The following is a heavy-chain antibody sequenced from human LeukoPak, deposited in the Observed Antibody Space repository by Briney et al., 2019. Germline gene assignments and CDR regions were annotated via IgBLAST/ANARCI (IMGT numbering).Heavy chain of an antibody. CDR1: GGTFSSYA. J-gene: IGHJ5*02. V-gene: IGHV1-69*13. D-gene: IGHD3-3*01. CDR3: ARGAFWSGYTPNWFDP. Sequence: ASVKVSCKASGGTFSSYAISWLRQAPGQGLEWMGGIIPIFGTANYAQRFQGRVTITADESTSTAYMELSSLRSEDTAVYYCARGAFWSGYTPNWFDPWGQGTLVTVSS. CDR2: IIPIFGTA.